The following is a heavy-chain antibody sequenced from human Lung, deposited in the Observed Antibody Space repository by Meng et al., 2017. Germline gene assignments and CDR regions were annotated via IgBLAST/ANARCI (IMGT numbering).Heavy chain of an antibody. V-gene: IGHV1-3*01. CDR3: AREVPYTRGWYPQGH. CDR1: GYSFTSYA. Sequence: QVQLVQSGAEVKKPGASVRVCCKASGYSFTSYAMHWVRQAPGQRLEWMGWLSPVDGNTKYSQNFQGRVTITRDTSASTAYMELSSLRSEDTAVYYCAREVPYTRGWYPQGHWGQGTLVTVSS. D-gene: IGHD6-19*01. J-gene: IGHJ4*02. CDR2: LSPVDGNT.